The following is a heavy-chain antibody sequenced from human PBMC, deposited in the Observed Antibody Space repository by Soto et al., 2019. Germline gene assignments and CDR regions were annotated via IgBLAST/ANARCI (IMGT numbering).Heavy chain of an antibody. CDR3: ARDPPTGTTLDWFDS. CDR1: VFTFSSDS. D-gene: IGHD1-7*01. Sequence: LRLSCAASVFTFSSDSMGWVRQAPGKGLEWVSSISSSGSFMNYADSVKGRFTISRDNAKNSLYLQMSSLKDEDTAVYYCARDPPTGTTLDWFDSWGQGTLVTVSS. CDR2: ISSSGSFM. V-gene: IGHV3-21*01. J-gene: IGHJ5*01.